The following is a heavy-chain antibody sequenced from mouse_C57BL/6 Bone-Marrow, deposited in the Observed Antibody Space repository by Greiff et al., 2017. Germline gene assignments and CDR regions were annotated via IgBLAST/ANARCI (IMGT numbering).Heavy chain of an antibody. J-gene: IGHJ2*01. CDR2: IYPGSGST. CDR1: GYTFTSYW. D-gene: IGHD2-10*02. V-gene: IGHV1-55*01. Sequence: VQLQQPGAELVKPGASVKMSCKASGYTFTSYWITWVKQRPGQGLEWIGDIYPGSGSTNYNEKFKSKATLTVDKSSSTAYMQLSSLTSEDSAVYYCARRSMVNYFDYWGQGTTLTVSS. CDR3: ARRSMVNYFDY.